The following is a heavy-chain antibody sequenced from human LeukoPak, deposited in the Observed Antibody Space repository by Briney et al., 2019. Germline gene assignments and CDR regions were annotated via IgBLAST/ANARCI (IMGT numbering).Heavy chain of an antibody. J-gene: IGHJ4*02. CDR3: ARLGAYDYVWGSYRHPGRLDY. V-gene: IGHV4-34*01. Sequence: SETLSLTCAVYGGSFSGYYWSWIRQPPGKGLEWIGEINHSGSTNYNPSLKSQVTISVDTSKNQFSLKLSSVPAADTAVYYCARLGAYDYVWGSYRHPGRLDYWGQGTLVTVSS. D-gene: IGHD3-16*02. CDR2: INHSGST. CDR1: GGSFSGYY.